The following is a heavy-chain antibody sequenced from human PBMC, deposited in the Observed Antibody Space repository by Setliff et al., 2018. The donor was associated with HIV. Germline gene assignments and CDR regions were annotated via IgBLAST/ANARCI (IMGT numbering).Heavy chain of an antibody. CDR3: ASSSSWSTFDY. CDR2: IFYSGTT. CDR1: GGSIRNGGHC. Sequence: SETLSLTCAVSGGSIRNGGHCWSWIRPHPGRGLEWIGYIFYSGTTYYNPSLKSRVVISVDTSKNQFSLKLNSVTAADTAVYYCASSSSWSTFDYWGQGILVTVSS. J-gene: IGHJ4*02. V-gene: IGHV4-31*11. D-gene: IGHD6-13*01.